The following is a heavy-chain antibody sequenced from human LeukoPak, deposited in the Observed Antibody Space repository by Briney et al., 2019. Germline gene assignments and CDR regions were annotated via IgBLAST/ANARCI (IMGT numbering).Heavy chain of an antibody. CDR2: IGTAGDT. CDR1: GFTFSSYD. V-gene: IGHV3-13*03. Sequence: GGSLRLSCAACGFTFSSYDMHWVRQATGKGLEWVSAIGTAGDTYYPGSVKGQFTISRENAKNSLYLQMNSLRAGDTAVYYCAKVGAVAGSNWFDPWGQGTLVTVSS. CDR3: AKVGAVAGSNWFDP. D-gene: IGHD6-19*01. J-gene: IGHJ5*02.